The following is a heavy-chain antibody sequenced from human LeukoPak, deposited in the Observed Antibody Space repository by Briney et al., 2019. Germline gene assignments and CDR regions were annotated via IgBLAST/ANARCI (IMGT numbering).Heavy chain of an antibody. CDR1: GFTFSSYG. V-gene: IGHV3-30*18. CDR2: ISYDGSNK. D-gene: IGHD3-10*01. Sequence: GGSLRLSCAASGFTFSSYGMHWVRQAPGKGLEWVAVISYDGSNKYYADSVKGRFTISRDNSKNTLYLQMNSLRAEDTAVYYCAKDRSYYGSANPDYWGQGTLVTVSS. CDR3: AKDRSYYGSANPDY. J-gene: IGHJ4*02.